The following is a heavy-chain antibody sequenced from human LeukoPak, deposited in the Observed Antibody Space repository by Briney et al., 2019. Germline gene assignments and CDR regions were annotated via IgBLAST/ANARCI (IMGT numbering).Heavy chain of an antibody. CDR2: IYYSGST. CDR1: GGSISSHY. V-gene: IGHV4-59*11. CDR3: AGAGWLPNFDY. J-gene: IGHJ4*02. D-gene: IGHD5-18*01. Sequence: SETLSLTCTVSGGSISSHYWSWIRQPPGKGLEWIGYIYYSGSTNYNPSLKSRVTISVDTSKNQFSLKLSSVTAADTAVYYCAGAGWLPNFDYWGQGTLVTVSS.